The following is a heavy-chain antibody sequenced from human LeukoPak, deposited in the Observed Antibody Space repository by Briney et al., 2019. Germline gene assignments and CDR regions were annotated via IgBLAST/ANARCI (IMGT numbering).Heavy chain of an antibody. D-gene: IGHD1-1*01. CDR2: ISGSGGST. Sequence: GGSLRLSCAASGFTFSSHAMSWVRQAPGKGLEWVSGISGSGGSTYYADSVKGRFTISRDNSKNTLYMQMKSLRVEDTAVYYCAKDHSPTYWGQGTLVTVSS. V-gene: IGHV3-23*01. CDR3: AKDHSPTY. J-gene: IGHJ4*02. CDR1: GFTFSSHA.